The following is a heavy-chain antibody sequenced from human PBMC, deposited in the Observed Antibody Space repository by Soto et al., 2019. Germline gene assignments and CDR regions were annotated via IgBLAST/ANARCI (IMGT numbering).Heavy chain of an antibody. Sequence: SETLCLTCTVSGGYIHNNYCYWGWVRQPPGKGLEWIASISYSGTTYYNPSLRSRVSKSIDTSTNQFSLNLTSVTAEDTAVYYCASQKLDVPAFFDNWGQGTLVTVSS. J-gene: IGHJ4*02. CDR2: ISYSGTT. CDR1: GGYIHNNYCY. V-gene: IGHV4-39*01. CDR3: ASQKLDVPAFFDN. D-gene: IGHD3-3*02.